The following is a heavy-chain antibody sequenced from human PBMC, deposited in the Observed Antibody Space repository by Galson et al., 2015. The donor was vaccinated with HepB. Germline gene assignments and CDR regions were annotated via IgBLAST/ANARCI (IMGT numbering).Heavy chain of an antibody. CDR2: IIPILGIA. D-gene: IGHD1-26*01. Sequence: SVKVSCKASGGTFSSYAISWVRQAPGQGLEWMGRIIPILGIANYAQKFQGRVTITADKSTSTAYMELSSLRSEDTAVYYCARERSGSYVGIGTFDYWGQGTLVTVSS. J-gene: IGHJ4*02. CDR1: GGTFSSYA. V-gene: IGHV1-69*04. CDR3: ARERSGSYVGIGTFDY.